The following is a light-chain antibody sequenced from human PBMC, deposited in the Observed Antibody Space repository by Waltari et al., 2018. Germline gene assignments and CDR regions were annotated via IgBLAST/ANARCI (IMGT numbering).Light chain of an antibody. J-gene: IGKJ2*01. CDR1: QDIGGY. CDR3: QYFDNLPMFT. V-gene: IGKV1-33*01. Sequence: DIQLTQSPSSLAASVGDRVTLTCRASQDIGGYLNWYQQQPGKAPKLLIYKTSILNNVVPSRFSGGSSRIDYTLTITNLQPEDIATYYCQYFDNLPMFTFGPGTKVEIK. CDR2: KTS.